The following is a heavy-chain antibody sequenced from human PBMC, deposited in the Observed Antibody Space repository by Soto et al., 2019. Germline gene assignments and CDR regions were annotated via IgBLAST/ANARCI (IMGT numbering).Heavy chain of an antibody. CDR1: GFTFSSYS. J-gene: IGHJ4*02. Sequence: GSLRLSCAASGFTFSSYSMNWVRQAPGKGLEWVSSISSSSSYIYYADSVKGRFTISRDNAKNSLYLQMNSRRAEDTAVYYCARMDNVAAALFYWGQGTLVTVSS. D-gene: IGHD6-13*01. CDR3: ARMDNVAAALFY. CDR2: ISSSSSYI. V-gene: IGHV3-21*01.